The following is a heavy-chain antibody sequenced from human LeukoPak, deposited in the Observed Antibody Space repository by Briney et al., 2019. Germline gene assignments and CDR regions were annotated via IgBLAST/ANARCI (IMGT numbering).Heavy chain of an antibody. D-gene: IGHD3-10*02. V-gene: IGHV3-48*03. J-gene: IGHJ6*04. CDR2: ISSSGSTI. Sequence: GGSLRLSCASSRFIFSSYEMNWVRQAPGKGLEWVLYISSSGSTIYYADSVKGRFTISRDNAKNSLYLQMNSLRAEDTAVYYCAELGITMIGGVWGKGTTVTISS. CDR1: RFIFSSYE. CDR3: AELGITMIGGV.